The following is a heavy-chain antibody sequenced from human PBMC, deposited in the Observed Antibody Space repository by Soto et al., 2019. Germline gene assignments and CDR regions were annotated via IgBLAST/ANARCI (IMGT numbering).Heavy chain of an antibody. CDR2: ISGSGGGT. V-gene: IGHV3-23*01. D-gene: IGHD3-10*01. J-gene: IGHJ3*01. CDR3: AKSRGSGSYFNPSDAFDF. Sequence: GGSMRLSCAASGFTFSSYDMSWVRQAPGKGLEWVSSISGSGGGTYYADSVKGRFTISRDNSKNTLSLQMNSLRAEDTAVYYCAKSRGSGSYFNPSDAFDFWGQGTMVTVSS. CDR1: GFTFSSYD.